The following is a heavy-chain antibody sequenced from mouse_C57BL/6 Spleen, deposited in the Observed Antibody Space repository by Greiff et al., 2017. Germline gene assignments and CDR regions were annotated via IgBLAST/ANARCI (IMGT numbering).Heavy chain of an antibody. CDR1: GFNFKDYC. Sequence: EVQLVESGAELVKPGASVKLSCTASGFNFKDYCMHWVKQRPGQGLEWIGRIDPEDGETHYAPKFQGKATITADTSSNTAYLQLSSLTSDDTAVYYCARYGNYWGDAMDYWGQGTSVTVSS. V-gene: IGHV14-2*01. CDR3: ARYGNYWGDAMDY. J-gene: IGHJ4*01. CDR2: IDPEDGET. D-gene: IGHD2-1*01.